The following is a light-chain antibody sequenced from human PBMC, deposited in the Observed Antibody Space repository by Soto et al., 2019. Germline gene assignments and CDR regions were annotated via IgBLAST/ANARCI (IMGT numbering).Light chain of an antibody. Sequence: QSALTQPRSVSGSPGQSVTISCTGTSSDVGGYDYVSWYQHHPGKAPTLMISDVTKRPSGVPDRFSGSKSGNTASLTISGLQAEDEADYYCCSYAGSDTFWVFGGGTKLTVL. V-gene: IGLV2-11*01. J-gene: IGLJ3*02. CDR2: DVT. CDR3: CSYAGSDTFWV. CDR1: SSDVGGYDY.